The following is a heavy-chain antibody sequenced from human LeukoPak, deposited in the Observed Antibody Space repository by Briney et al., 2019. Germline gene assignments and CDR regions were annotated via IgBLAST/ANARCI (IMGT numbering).Heavy chain of an antibody. CDR3: ARPTSRPSNYYHMDV. V-gene: IGHV1-8*01. CDR1: GYTFTSFD. CDR2: MKPINAHT. D-gene: IGHD6-13*01. J-gene: IGHJ6*03. Sequence: ASVKVSFKASGYTFTSFDINWVRQAPGQGRECMGGMKPINAHTGYAPKFQGRVTMTGDTATSTAYMELSSLTYEDTAVYYCARPTSRPSNYYHMDVWGKGTTVTVSS.